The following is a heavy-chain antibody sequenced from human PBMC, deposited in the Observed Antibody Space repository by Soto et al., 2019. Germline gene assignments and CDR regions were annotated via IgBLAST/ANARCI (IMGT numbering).Heavy chain of an antibody. D-gene: IGHD2-2*01. V-gene: IGHV3-30*18. Sequence: GGSLRLSCAASGFTFSSYGMHWVRQAPGKGLEWVAVISYDGSNKYYADSVKGRFTISRDNSKNTLYLQMNSLRAEDTAVYYCAKGQSTYYYYYYMDVWGKGTTVTVSS. CDR3: AKGQSTYYYYYYMDV. CDR2: ISYDGSNK. J-gene: IGHJ6*03. CDR1: GFTFSSYG.